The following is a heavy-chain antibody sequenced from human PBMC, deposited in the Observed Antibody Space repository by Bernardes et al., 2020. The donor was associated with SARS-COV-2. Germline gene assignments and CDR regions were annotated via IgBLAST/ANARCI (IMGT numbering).Heavy chain of an antibody. Sequence: ASVKVSCKASGYSFTSYGIIWVRQAPGQGLEWMGRISAYNGNIEYAQKFQGRVTMTTDTSANTGYMDLRSLRSDDTAVYYCARESTPGLRAIGYWGQGTLVTVSS. CDR1: GYSFTSYG. D-gene: IGHD3-16*01. V-gene: IGHV1-18*01. CDR3: ARESTPGLRAIGY. CDR2: ISAYNGNI. J-gene: IGHJ4*02.